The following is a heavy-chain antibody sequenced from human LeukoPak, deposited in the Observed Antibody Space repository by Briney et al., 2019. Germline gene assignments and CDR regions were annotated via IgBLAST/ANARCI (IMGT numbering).Heavy chain of an antibody. J-gene: IGHJ4*02. CDR3: ATENSLEPTCFDY. Sequence: GGSLRLSCAASGFTFSSYNMNWVRQAPGKGLEWVSSISSGSSYIYYADSVKGRFTISRDNAKNSLYLQMNSLRAEDTAVYYCATENSLEPTCFDYWGQGTLVTVSS. D-gene: IGHD1-1*01. CDR1: GFTFSSYN. V-gene: IGHV3-21*01. CDR2: ISSGSSYI.